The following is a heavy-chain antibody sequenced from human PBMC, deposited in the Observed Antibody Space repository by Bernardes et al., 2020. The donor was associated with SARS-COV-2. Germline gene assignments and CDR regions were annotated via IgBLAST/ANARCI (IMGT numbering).Heavy chain of an antibody. Sequence: SEPLSLTCIVSGGSMSSSSYYWGWLRQPPGKGLEWIGSFYYSGSTYYNPSLKSRVTISVDTSKNQFSLRMSSVIAADTAVYYCARQSRDGYYYYYSLDVWGQGTTVTVSS. CDR3: ARQSRDGYYYYYSLDV. V-gene: IGHV4-39*01. D-gene: IGHD2-21*01. CDR2: FYYSGST. J-gene: IGHJ6*02. CDR1: GGSMSSSSYY.